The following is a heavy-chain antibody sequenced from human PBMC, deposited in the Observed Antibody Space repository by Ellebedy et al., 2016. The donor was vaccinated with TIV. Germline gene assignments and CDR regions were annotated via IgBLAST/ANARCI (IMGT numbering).Heavy chain of an antibody. V-gene: IGHV3-21*01. D-gene: IGHD3-10*02. Sequence: GESLKISXTASGFTFSTYTMNWVRQAPGKGLEWVSFISSGRSYIYYADSVKGRFTISRDNAKNSLYLQMNSLRAGDTAVYYCARDVRGFDFWGQGTLVSVSS. CDR2: ISSGRSYI. J-gene: IGHJ4*02. CDR3: ARDVRGFDF. CDR1: GFTFSTYT.